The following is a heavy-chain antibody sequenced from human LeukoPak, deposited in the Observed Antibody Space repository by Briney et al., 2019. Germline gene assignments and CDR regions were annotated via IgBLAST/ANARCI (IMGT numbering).Heavy chain of an antibody. V-gene: IGHV3-33*06. J-gene: IGHJ4*02. CDR1: GFTFSTSG. Sequence: GRSLRLSCAASGFTFSTSGMHWVRQAPGKGLDWVAVIWYDGSNKYYADSVKGRFTISRDNSKNTLYLQMNSLRAEDTAVYYCAKNPGGSSSWYFDYWGQGTLVTVSS. CDR2: IWYDGSNK. D-gene: IGHD1-26*01. CDR3: AKNPGGSSSWYFDY.